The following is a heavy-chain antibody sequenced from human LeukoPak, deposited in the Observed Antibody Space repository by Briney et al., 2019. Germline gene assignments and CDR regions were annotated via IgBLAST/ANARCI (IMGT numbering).Heavy chain of an antibody. J-gene: IGHJ6*02. CDR2: INHEGGGI. V-gene: IGHV3-7*01. CDR1: GFTFSDYD. CDR3: ATYINWVAGDV. Sequence: GGSLRLSCVASGFTFSDYDMSWIRQVPGQGLEWVAHINHEGGGIQYVDSVKGRFTISRDNAKGSVYLQMNSLRAEDTAIYHCATYINWVAGDVWGQGTTVIVSS. D-gene: IGHD1-1*01.